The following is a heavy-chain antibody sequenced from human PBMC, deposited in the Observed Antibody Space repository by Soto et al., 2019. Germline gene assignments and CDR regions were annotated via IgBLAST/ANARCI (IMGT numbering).Heavy chain of an antibody. D-gene: IGHD6-19*01. CDR2: ISGYGNT. J-gene: IGHJ4*02. Sequence: PGGSLRLSXAASGYTFSNYAMIWVRQAPGKGLEWVSSISGYGNTYYADSVKGRFTFPRDNSRNTVYLQMNSLRAEDTAVYYCARDLMSASGWYAPGYWGQGTLVTVSS. CDR1: GYTFSNYA. CDR3: ARDLMSASGWYAPGY. V-gene: IGHV3-23*01.